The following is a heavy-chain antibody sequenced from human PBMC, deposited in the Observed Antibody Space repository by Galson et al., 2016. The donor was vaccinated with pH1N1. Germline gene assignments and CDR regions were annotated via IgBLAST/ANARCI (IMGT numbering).Heavy chain of an antibody. CDR1: GNTLTDLS. CDR2: FYPEDGET. Sequence: SVKVSCKVSGNTLTDLSIHWVRRAPGKGLEWMGGFYPEDGETLYTQRLPQRFQVSLAVTEDTSTDTAHLELSSLRPEDTAIYYCAKLSSTSGWYNGWYFDLWGLGTLVTISS. D-gene: IGHD6-13*01. CDR3: AKLSSTSGWYNGWYFDL. V-gene: IGHV1-24*01. J-gene: IGHJ2*01.